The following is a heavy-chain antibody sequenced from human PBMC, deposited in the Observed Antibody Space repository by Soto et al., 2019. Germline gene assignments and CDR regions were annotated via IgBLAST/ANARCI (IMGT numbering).Heavy chain of an antibody. D-gene: IGHD6-13*01. Sequence: QVQLVESGGGVVQPGGSLRLSCAASGFTFSSYGMHWVRQAPGKGLEWVAVISYDGTNKYYADSVKGRFTISRDNSKNTLYLQMNSLRAEDTAVYYCAGWYGLTYFDYWGQGTLVTVSS. CDR2: ISYDGTNK. J-gene: IGHJ4*02. CDR3: AGWYGLTYFDY. CDR1: GFTFSSYG. V-gene: IGHV3-30*03.